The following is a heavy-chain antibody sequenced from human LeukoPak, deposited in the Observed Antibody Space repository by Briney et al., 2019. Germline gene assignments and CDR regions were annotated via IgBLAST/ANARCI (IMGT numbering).Heavy chain of an antibody. Sequence: GGSLRLSCAASGFTFSSYGMHWVRQASGKGLEWVAVISYDGSNKYYADSVEGRCTISRDNSKNTLYLQMNSLRAEDTAVYYCARDSYYYDSSGYRLDYWGQGTLVTVSS. CDR1: GFTFSSYG. CDR2: ISYDGSNK. CDR3: ARDSYYYDSSGYRLDY. J-gene: IGHJ4*02. D-gene: IGHD3-22*01. V-gene: IGHV3-30*03.